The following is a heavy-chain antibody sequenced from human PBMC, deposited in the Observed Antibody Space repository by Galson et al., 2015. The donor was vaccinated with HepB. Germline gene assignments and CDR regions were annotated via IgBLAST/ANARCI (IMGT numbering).Heavy chain of an antibody. CDR3: RRDMPAGPY. CDR2: IKQDGSER. J-gene: IGHJ4*02. D-gene: IGHD2-2*01. Sequence: SLRLSCAASGFTFSSYWMSWVRQAPGKGLEWVANIKQDGSERYHVGSVKGRFTISRDNAKNSLYLQINSLRAEDTAIYYCRRDMPAGPYWGQGTLVTVSS. CDR1: GFTFSSYW. V-gene: IGHV3-7*03.